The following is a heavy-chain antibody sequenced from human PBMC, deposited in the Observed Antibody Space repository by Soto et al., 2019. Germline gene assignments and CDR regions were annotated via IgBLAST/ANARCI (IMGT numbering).Heavy chain of an antibody. CDR3: VTDRGGGMDV. J-gene: IGHJ6*01. Sequence: EVQLVESGGGMVMPGGSLRLSCAASGFTFSDAWMTWIRQARGKGLQCVGRVKRKIDGETTDYAAPVKGRFTISREDSKNTLYLQMNSLKVEDTAMYYCVTDRGGGMDVWGQGTTVTVSS. CDR2: VKRKIDGETT. D-gene: IGHD3-10*01. CDR1: GFTFSDAW. V-gene: IGHV3-15*01.